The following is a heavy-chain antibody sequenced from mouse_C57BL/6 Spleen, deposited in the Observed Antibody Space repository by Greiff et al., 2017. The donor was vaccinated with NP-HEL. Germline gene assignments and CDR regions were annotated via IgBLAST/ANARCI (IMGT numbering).Heavy chain of an antibody. CDR1: GYTFTSYW. CDR3: ARGSIYDGYLYAMDY. Sequence: QVQLQQSGAELVKPGASVKLSCKASGYTFTSYWMQWVKQRPGQGLEWIGEIDPSDSYTNYNQKFKGKATLTVDTSSSTAYMQLSSLTSEDSAVYYCARGSIYDGYLYAMDYWGQGTSVTVSS. D-gene: IGHD2-3*01. J-gene: IGHJ4*01. CDR2: IDPSDSYT. V-gene: IGHV1-50*01.